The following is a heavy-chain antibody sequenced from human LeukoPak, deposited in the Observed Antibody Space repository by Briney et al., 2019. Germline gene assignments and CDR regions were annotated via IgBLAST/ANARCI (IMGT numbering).Heavy chain of an antibody. Sequence: GGSLRLSCAASGFTFKRYNMHWVRQAPGKGLEWVAFVEDDESSDSYADSVKGRFTISRDNSKSTVYLQMNSLRPEDTAVYYCVNDGRKYMFDYWGQGIRLTVSS. J-gene: IGHJ4*02. V-gene: IGHV3-30*02. CDR3: VNDGRKYMFDY. CDR1: GFTFKRYN. D-gene: IGHD1-1*01. CDR2: VEDDESSD.